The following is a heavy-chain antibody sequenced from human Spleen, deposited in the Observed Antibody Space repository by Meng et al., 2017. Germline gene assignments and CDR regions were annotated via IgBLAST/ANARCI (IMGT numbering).Heavy chain of an antibody. CDR2: FLNYVDT. V-gene: IGHV1-18*01. CDR3: VKHSSDWSLDS. CDR1: GYTFGSYG. D-gene: IGHD6-19*01. J-gene: IGHJ4*02. Sequence: QVHLXXSGPEVKKPGASVRVSCKASGYTFGSYGICWVRQAPGQGLXGVGWFLNYVDTYPAPXXXGRVXXTTDTSTTTAYMXXXSLRSXDSALXYCVKHSSDWSLDSWGQGTLVTVSS.